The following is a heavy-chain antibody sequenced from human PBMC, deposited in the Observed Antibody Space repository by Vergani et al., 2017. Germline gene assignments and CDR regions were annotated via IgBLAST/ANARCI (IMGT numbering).Heavy chain of an antibody. CDR3: AKGQEVRGVMIY. D-gene: IGHD3-10*01. CDR2: ISGSGGST. V-gene: IGHV3-23*01. Sequence: EVQLLESGGGLVKPGGSLRLSCAASGFTFSSYSMNWVRQAPGKGLEWVSAISGSGGSTYYADSVKGRFTISRDNSKNTLYLQMNSLRAEDTAVYYCAKGQEVRGVMIYWGQGTLVTVSS. J-gene: IGHJ4*02. CDR1: GFTFSSYS.